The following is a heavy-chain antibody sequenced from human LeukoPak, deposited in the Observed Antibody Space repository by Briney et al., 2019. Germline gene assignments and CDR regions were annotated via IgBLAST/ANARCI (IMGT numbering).Heavy chain of an antibody. CDR2: INAANGNT. J-gene: IGHJ4*02. V-gene: IGHV1-3*01. CDR1: GYTFTSYA. D-gene: IGHD3-10*01. Sequence: ASVKVSCKASGYTFTSYAMHWVRQAPGQRLEWMGWINAANGNTKYSQKFQGRVTITRDTSASTAYKELSSLRSEDTAVYYCARVITMVRGGLGYWGQGTLVTVSS. CDR3: ARVITMVRGGLGY.